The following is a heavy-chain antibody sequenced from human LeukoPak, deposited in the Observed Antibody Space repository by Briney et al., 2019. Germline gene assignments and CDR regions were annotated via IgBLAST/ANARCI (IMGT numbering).Heavy chain of an antibody. CDR1: GDSISNFW. CDR2: IYHTGDT. D-gene: IGHD6-19*01. Sequence: SETLSLTCNVSGDSISNFWWSWLRQPPGKGLEWFGYIYHTGDTYYNPSLRSRRTISLHPSKNQFSLMFTSVHPADPAVYYFSRRTPATSKAVAGSFLTNQDNTFDIWGHGTMVTVSS. CDR3: SRRTPATSKAVAGSFLTNQDNTFDI. J-gene: IGHJ3*02. V-gene: IGHV4-59*03.